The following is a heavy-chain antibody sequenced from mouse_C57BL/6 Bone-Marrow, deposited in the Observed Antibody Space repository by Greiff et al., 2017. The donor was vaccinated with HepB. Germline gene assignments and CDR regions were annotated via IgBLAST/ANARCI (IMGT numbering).Heavy chain of an antibody. J-gene: IGHJ2*01. V-gene: IGHV7-3*01. CDR2: IRNKANGYTT. CDR3: ARINGYYEDY. D-gene: IGHD2-3*01. Sequence: EVMLVESGGGLVQPGGSLSLSCAASGFTFTDYYMSWVRQPPGKALEWLGFIRNKANGYTTEYSASVKGRFTISRDNSQSILYLQMNALRAEDSATYYCARINGYYEDYWGQGTTLTVSS. CDR1: GFTFTDYY.